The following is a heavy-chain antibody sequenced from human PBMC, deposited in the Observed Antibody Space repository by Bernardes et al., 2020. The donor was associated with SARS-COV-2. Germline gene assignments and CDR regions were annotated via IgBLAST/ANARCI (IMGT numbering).Heavy chain of an antibody. CDR1: GFTVSSNF. V-gene: IGHV3-53*01. CDR2: IYGGDAT. D-gene: IGHD2-15*01. CDR3: ARDAGYCRGGNCYLDL. J-gene: IGHJ4*02. Sequence: GGSLRLSCAASGFTVSSNFMSWVRQAPGKGLEWVSIIYGGDATYYADSVKGRFTISRVSSTNTVFLQMNSLRAEDTAIYYCARDAGYCRGGNCYLDLWGQGTLVTVSS.